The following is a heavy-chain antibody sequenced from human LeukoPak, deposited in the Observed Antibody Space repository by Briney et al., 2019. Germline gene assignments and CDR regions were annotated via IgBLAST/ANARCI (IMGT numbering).Heavy chain of an antibody. D-gene: IGHD3-10*01. CDR1: GGSISSYY. CDR3: ARQDLRSHCFDY. V-gene: IGHV4-59*08. J-gene: IGHJ4*02. Sequence: SETLSLTCTVSGGSISSYYWSWIRQPPGKGLEWVGYIYYSGSTTYNPSLKSRVTISVDTSKNQFSLKPRSVTAADAAVYYCARQDLRSHCFDYWGQGTLVSVSS. CDR2: IYYSGST.